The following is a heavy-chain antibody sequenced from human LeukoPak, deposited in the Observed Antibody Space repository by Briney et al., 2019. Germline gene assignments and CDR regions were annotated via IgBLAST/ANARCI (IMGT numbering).Heavy chain of an antibody. V-gene: IGHV1-46*01. J-gene: IGHJ4*02. D-gene: IGHD2-2*01. CDR3: ARGLVVPAAMDY. Sequence: ASVKVSCKASGYTFTKYYIHWVRQAPGQGLEWMGMINPSGGATTYAQRFQGRVTMTRDMSTTTVYMDLRSLRSEDTAVYFCARGLVVPAAMDYWGQGTLVTVSS. CDR1: GYTFTKYY. CDR2: INPSGGAT.